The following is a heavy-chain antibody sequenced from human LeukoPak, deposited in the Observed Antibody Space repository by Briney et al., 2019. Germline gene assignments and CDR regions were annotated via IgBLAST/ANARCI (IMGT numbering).Heavy chain of an antibody. CDR1: GYTLTELS. CDR3: ATGAPAATEERGYYYYYYMDV. V-gene: IGHV1-24*01. Sequence: GASVKVSCKVSGYTLTELSMHWVRQAPGKGLEWMGGFDPEDGETIYAQKFQGRVTMTEDTSTDTAYMELSSLRSEDTAVYYCATGAPAATEERGYYYYYYMDVWGKGTTVTISS. D-gene: IGHD2-2*01. CDR2: FDPEDGET. J-gene: IGHJ6*03.